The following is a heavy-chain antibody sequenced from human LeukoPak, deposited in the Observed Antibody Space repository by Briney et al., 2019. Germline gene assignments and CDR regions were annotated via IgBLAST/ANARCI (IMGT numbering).Heavy chain of an antibody. CDR3: ARGVPTGASCNWFDP. CDR1: GGSFSGYY. J-gene: IGHJ5*02. D-gene: IGHD7-27*01. CDR2: INHSGST. V-gene: IGHV4-34*01. Sequence: SETLSLTCAVYGGSFSGYYWSWIRQPPGKGLEWIGEINHSGSTNYNPSLKSRVTISVDTSKNQFSLKLSSVTAADTAVYYCARGVPTGASCNWFDPWGQGTLVTVSS.